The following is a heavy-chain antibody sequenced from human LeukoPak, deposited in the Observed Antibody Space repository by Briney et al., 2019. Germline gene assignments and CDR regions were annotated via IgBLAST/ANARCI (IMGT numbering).Heavy chain of an antibody. Sequence: GGSLRLSCAASGFTFDDYGMSWVRQAPGKGLEWVSGINWNGGSTGYADSVKGRFTISRDNAKNSLYLQMNSLSAEDTALYYCASVGYDSSVYYYVDYWGQGTLVTVSS. CDR3: ASVGYDSSVYYYVDY. CDR2: INWNGGST. J-gene: IGHJ4*02. D-gene: IGHD3-22*01. CDR1: GFTFDDYG. V-gene: IGHV3-20*04.